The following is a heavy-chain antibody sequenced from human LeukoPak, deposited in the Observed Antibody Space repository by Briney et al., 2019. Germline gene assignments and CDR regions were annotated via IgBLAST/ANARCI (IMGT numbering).Heavy chain of an antibody. CDR1: GDSITSYY. CDR2: IYYSGST. Sequence: PSETLSLTCTISGDSITSYYWSWIRQPPGKGLEWIGYIYYSGSTNYNPSLKGRVTISVDLSKNQFSLKLSSVTAADTAVYYCASFRTDEAAFDYWGQGTLVTVSS. D-gene: IGHD3/OR15-3a*01. CDR3: ASFRTDEAAFDY. V-gene: IGHV4-59*08. J-gene: IGHJ4*02.